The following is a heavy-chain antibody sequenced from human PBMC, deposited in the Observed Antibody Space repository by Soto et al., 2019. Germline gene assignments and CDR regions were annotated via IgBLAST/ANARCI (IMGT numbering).Heavy chain of an antibody. J-gene: IGHJ4*02. V-gene: IGHV1-69*06. Sequence: SVKVSCKASGGTFSSYAISWVRQAPGQGLEWMGGINPIFGTAKYAQKFQGRVTLTADKSTSTAYMELSSLTSEDTAVYYCTIPYYDSSGYYFDDWGQGTLVTVSS. D-gene: IGHD3-22*01. CDR3: TIPYYDSSGYYFDD. CDR1: GGTFSSYA. CDR2: INPIFGTA.